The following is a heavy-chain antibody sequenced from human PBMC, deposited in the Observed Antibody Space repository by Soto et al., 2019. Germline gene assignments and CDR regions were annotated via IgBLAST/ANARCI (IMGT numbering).Heavy chain of an antibody. V-gene: IGHV4-59*01. Sequence: SETLSLTCTVSGDSINNYYLSWIRQPPGKRLECIGYIYYTGSTTYNPSLESRVTMSVDTSKNQFSLKLSSVNAADTAVYYCAKYRRTEAEGFTLDYWGRGTLVTV. CDR1: GDSINNYY. CDR2: IYYTGST. J-gene: IGHJ4*02. D-gene: IGHD6-13*01. CDR3: AKYRRTEAEGFTLDY.